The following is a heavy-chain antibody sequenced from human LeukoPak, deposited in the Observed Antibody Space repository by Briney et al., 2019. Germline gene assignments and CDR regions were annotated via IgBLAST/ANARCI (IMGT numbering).Heavy chain of an antibody. Sequence: GGSLRLSCAASGFTFSSYAMHWVRQAPGKGLEWVAVISYDGSNKYYADSVKGRFTISRDNSKNTLYLQMNSLRAEDMAVYYCARGEAAGISLLDYWGQGTLVTVSS. J-gene: IGHJ4*02. V-gene: IGHV3-30-3*01. CDR3: ARGEAAGISLLDY. CDR1: GFTFSSYA. D-gene: IGHD6-13*01. CDR2: ISYDGSNK.